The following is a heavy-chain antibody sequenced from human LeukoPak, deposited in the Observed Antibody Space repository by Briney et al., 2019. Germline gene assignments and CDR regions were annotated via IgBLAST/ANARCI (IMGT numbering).Heavy chain of an antibody. CDR2: INPNSGGT. J-gene: IGHJ4*02. CDR1: GYTFTGYY. D-gene: IGHD3-3*01. Sequence: ASVKVSCKASGYTFTGYYMHWVRQAPGQGLEWMGRINPNSGGTNYAQKFQGRVTMTRDTSISTAYMELSRLRSDDTAVYYCARGGRITIFGAVIIQDYWGQGTLVTVSS. CDR3: ARGGRITIFGAVIIQDY. V-gene: IGHV1-2*06.